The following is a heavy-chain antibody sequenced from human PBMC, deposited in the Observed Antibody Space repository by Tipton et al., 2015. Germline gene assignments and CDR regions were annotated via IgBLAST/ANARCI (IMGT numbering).Heavy chain of an antibody. V-gene: IGHV3-23*01. CDR3: AKVTLVTSLYFYYGMDV. Sequence: SLRLSCEASGFTFSSYAMSWVRQAPGKGLEWVSTISGSGSTTYYADSVKGRFTISRDNSKNTLYVQMNSLRAEDTAVYYCAKVTLVTSLYFYYGMDVWGQGTAVTVSS. CDR1: GFTFSSYA. CDR2: ISGSGSTT. J-gene: IGHJ6*02. D-gene: IGHD2-2*01.